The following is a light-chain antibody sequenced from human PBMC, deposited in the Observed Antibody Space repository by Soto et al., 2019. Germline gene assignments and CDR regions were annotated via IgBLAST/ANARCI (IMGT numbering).Light chain of an antibody. J-gene: IGKJ2*01. CDR2: GAS. CDR1: QGISSY. V-gene: IGKV1-9*01. CDR3: QQLNSYPRT. Sequence: DIQLTQSPSFLSASVGDRVTITCRASQGISSYLAWYQQRPGKAPKLLIYGASTLQRGVPSRFSGSGSGTEFTLTIRSLQPEDFATFYCQQLNSYPRTFGQGTKLEIK.